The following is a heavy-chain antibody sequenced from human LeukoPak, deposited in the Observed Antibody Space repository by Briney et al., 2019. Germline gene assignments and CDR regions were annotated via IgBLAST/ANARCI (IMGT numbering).Heavy chain of an antibody. J-gene: IGHJ5*02. CDR3: AAVIYDFWSGNWFDP. D-gene: IGHD3-3*01. V-gene: IGHV4-34*01. CDR2: INHSGST. CDR1: GGSFSGYY. Sequence: SETLSLTCAVYGGSFSGYYWSWIRQPPGKGLEWIGEINHSGSTNYNPSLKSRVTISVDTSKNQFSLKLSSVTAADTAVYYCAAVIYDFWSGNWFDPWSQGTLVTVSS.